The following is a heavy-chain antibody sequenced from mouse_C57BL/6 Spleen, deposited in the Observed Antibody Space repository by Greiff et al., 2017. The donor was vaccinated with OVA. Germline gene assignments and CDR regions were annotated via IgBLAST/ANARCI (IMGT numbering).Heavy chain of an antibody. V-gene: IGHV1-15*01. CDR2: IDPETGGT. Sequence: QVQLQQSGAELVRPGASVTLSCKASGYTFTDYEMHWVKQTPVHGLEWIGAIDPETGGTAYNQKFKGKAILTADKSSSTAYMELRSLTSEDSAVYYCTRHYEGSYYAMDYWGQGTSVTVSS. J-gene: IGHJ4*01. CDR3: TRHYEGSYYAMDY. CDR1: GYTFTDYE. D-gene: IGHD2-4*01.